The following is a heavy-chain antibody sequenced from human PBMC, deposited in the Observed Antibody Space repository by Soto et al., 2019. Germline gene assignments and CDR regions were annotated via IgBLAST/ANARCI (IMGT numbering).Heavy chain of an antibody. D-gene: IGHD3-16*01. Sequence: ASVKVSCKASGYTFTGYYMHWVRQAPGQGLEWMGWINPNSGGTNYAQKFQGWVTMTRDTSISTAYMELSRLRSDDTAVYYCARDGYGPGGEYGMDVWGQGTTVTVSS. CDR2: INPNSGGT. CDR1: GYTFTGYY. CDR3: ARDGYGPGGEYGMDV. V-gene: IGHV1-2*04. J-gene: IGHJ6*02.